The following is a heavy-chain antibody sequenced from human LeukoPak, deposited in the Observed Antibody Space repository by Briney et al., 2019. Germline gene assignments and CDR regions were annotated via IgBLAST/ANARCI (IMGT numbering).Heavy chain of an antibody. CDR2: IYSAGGT. Sequence: PSETLSLTCTVSGDSFSSNTYYWGWVRQPPGKGLEWIGSIYSAGGTYYNPSLKSRVTISVDTSKNQFSLNLSSVTAADTAVYYCARVPYYYDSSPSQRVYYFDYWGQGTLVTVSS. V-gene: IGHV4-39*02. D-gene: IGHD3-22*01. CDR1: GDSFSSNTYY. J-gene: IGHJ4*02. CDR3: ARVPYYYDSSPSQRVYYFDY.